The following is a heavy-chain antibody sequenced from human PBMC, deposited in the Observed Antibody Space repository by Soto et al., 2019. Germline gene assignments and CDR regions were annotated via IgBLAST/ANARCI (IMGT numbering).Heavy chain of an antibody. V-gene: IGHV1-18*01. CDR3: AREGQAPYYYYGMDV. CDR2: ISGYNGNT. Sequence: QVQVVQSGDEVKKPGASVKVSCKASGDTLTNYGFSWVRQAPGQGLEWMGWISGYNGNTKYAEKFQGRVTMTTDTSTSTAHMELRSLRSGDTAVYYCAREGQAPYYYYGMDVWGQGTAVTVSS. CDR1: GDTLTNYG. J-gene: IGHJ6*02.